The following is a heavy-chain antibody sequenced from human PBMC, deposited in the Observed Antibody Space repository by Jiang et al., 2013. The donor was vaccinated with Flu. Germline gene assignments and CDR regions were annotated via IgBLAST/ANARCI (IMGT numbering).Heavy chain of an antibody. V-gene: IGHV5-51*01. J-gene: IGHJ4*02. CDR1: GYSFTNWW. CDR2: IWPSDSDT. D-gene: IGHD2-15*01. CDR3: ARHIQSSKWSYFDY. Sequence: GAEVKKPGESLKISCKGSGYSFTNWWIGWVRLMPGKGLEWMGIIWPSDSDTKYSPTFQGQVTISVDKSTSTAYLQWSSLRASDTAIYYCARHIQSSKWSYFDYWGQGTLVTVSS.